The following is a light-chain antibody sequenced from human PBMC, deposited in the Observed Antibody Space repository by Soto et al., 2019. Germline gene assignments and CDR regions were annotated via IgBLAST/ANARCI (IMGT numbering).Light chain of an antibody. Sequence: EIVLTQSPATLSLSPGERATLSCRASQSVTNYLAWYQQNPGQAPRLLIYDASNSATGIPARFSGSGSGTDFILTISSLEPEDFAVYYCQQRSNWPSVTFGQGTKVEIK. CDR3: QQRSNWPSVT. CDR1: QSVTNY. V-gene: IGKV3-11*01. CDR2: DAS. J-gene: IGKJ1*01.